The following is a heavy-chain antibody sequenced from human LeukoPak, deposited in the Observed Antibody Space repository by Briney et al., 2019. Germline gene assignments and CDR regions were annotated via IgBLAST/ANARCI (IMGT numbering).Heavy chain of an antibody. CDR3: AKDGLAYSSSRYYFDY. J-gene: IGHJ4*02. Sequence: GVSLRLSCAVSGFTFCSYGMHWVPQAPGKGVVWVAIISHDGSNQYYADSVKGRFTISRDNSKNTLWLQMNSLRVEDTAIYYCAKDGLAYSSSRYYFDYWGQGTLVTVSS. CDR2: ISHDGSNQ. D-gene: IGHD2-2*01. CDR1: GFTFCSYG. V-gene: IGHV3-30*18.